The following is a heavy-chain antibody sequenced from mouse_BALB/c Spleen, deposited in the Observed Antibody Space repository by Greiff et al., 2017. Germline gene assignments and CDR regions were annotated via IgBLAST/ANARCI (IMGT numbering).Heavy chain of an antibody. Sequence: EVQRVESGGGLVKPGGSLKLSCAASGFTFSDYYMYWVRQTPEKRLEWVATISDGGSYTYYPDSVKGRFTISRDNAKNNLYLQMSSLKSEDTAMYYCAREGLGRGFAYWGQGTLVTVSA. CDR3: AREGLGRGFAY. J-gene: IGHJ3*01. CDR2: ISDGGSYT. CDR1: GFTFSDYY. D-gene: IGHD4-1*01. V-gene: IGHV5-4*02.